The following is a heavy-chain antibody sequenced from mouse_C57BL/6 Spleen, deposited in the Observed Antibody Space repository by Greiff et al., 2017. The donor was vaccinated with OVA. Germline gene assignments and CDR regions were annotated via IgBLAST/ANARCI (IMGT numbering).Heavy chain of an antibody. V-gene: IGHV1-85*01. Sequence: VKLMESGPELVKPGASVKLSCKASGYTFTSYDINWVKQRPGQGLEWIGWIYPRDGSTKYNEKFKGKATLTVDTSSSTAYMELHSLTSEDSAVYFCARKVSWYFDVWGTGTTVTVSS. CDR3: ARKVSWYFDV. J-gene: IGHJ1*03. CDR1: GYTFTSYD. D-gene: IGHD6-2*01. CDR2: IYPRDGST.